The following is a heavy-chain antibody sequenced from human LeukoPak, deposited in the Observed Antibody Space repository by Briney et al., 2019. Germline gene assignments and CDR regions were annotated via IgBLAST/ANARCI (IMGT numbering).Heavy chain of an antibody. Sequence: ASVRVSCKTSGYTFTGYYLHWVRQAPGQGLEWMGRIDPDSGGTHYAQKFQVRVAVTRDTSITTVYMELSGLTSDDTAVYYCARVPGPYTTSRFDYWGQGTLVTVSS. CDR3: ARVPGPYTTSRFDY. CDR1: GYTFTGYY. V-gene: IGHV1-2*02. J-gene: IGHJ4*02. D-gene: IGHD2-2*02. CDR2: IDPDSGGT.